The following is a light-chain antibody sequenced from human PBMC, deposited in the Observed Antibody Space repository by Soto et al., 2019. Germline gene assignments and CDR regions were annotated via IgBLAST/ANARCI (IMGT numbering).Light chain of an antibody. CDR2: EVS. CDR3: SSYTSSSTWV. J-gene: IGLJ3*02. Sequence: QSALTQPXXVSGXXXQSXXXXXXXXSSDVXXXXXVSWXQQHPGKAXXIMIYEVSNRPSGVXNRFSGSKSGNTASLTISGLXAEDEADYYCSSYTSSSTWVFGGGTKVTVL. CDR1: SSDVXXXXX. V-gene: IGLV2-14*01.